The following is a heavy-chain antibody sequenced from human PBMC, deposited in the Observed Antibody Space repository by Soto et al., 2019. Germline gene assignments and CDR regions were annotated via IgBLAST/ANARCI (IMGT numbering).Heavy chain of an antibody. CDR1: GFTFSRYW. Sequence: GGSLRLSCAASGFTFSRYWMSWVRQAPGKGLEWVANIKQDGSEKYYVASMKGRFTISRDNAKNSLYLQMNSLRAEDTAVYYCARYAERNAEIGGFDTWGQGTLVTVSS. J-gene: IGHJ5*02. V-gene: IGHV3-7*01. CDR3: ARYAERNAEIGGFDT. D-gene: IGHD2-8*01. CDR2: IKQDGSEK.